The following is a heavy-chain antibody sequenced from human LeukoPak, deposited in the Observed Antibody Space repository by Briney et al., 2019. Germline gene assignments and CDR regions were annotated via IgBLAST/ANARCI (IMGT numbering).Heavy chain of an antibody. CDR1: GGSVSSGSYY. J-gene: IGHJ3*02. Sequence: PSETLYLTCTVSGGSVSSGSYYWSWIRQPPGKGLEWIGYIYYSGSTNYNPSLKSRVTISVDTSKNQFSLKLSSVTAADTAVYYCARNYGDDAFDIWGQGTMVTVSS. V-gene: IGHV4-61*01. D-gene: IGHD1-7*01. CDR3: ARNYGDDAFDI. CDR2: IYYSGST.